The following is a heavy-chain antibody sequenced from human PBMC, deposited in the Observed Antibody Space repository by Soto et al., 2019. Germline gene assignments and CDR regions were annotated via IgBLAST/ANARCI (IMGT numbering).Heavy chain of an antibody. CDR2: IIPLFGTT. J-gene: IGHJ4*02. Sequence: HVQLVQSGAEVKKPGSSVKVSCKASGDTFSGYSISWVRQAPGQGLEWMGGIIPLFGTTNYAQRFQGRVTITADKSTSTAYMELSSLKSEDTAIYYCARDLGSGYDPGDYWGQGTLVTVSS. CDR1: GDTFSGYS. D-gene: IGHD5-12*01. V-gene: IGHV1-69*14. CDR3: ARDLGSGYDPGDY.